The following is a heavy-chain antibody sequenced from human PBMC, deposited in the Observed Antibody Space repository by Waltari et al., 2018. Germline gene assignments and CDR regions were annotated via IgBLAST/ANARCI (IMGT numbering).Heavy chain of an antibody. J-gene: IGHJ4*02. CDR1: GFTFGDYA. V-gene: IGHV3-49*03. Sequence: EVQLVESGGGLVPQGRSLRLSCTASGFTFGDYAMSWFRQAPGKGLEWVGFIRSKAYGGTTEYAASVKGRFTISRDDSKSIAYLQMNSLKTEDTAVYYCASGLGYMDYWGQGTLVTVSS. CDR3: ASGLGYMDY. CDR2: IRSKAYGGTT. D-gene: IGHD1-1*01.